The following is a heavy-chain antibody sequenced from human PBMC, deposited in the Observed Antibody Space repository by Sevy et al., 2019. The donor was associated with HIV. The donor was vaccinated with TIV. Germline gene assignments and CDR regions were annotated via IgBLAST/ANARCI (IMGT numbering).Heavy chain of an antibody. CDR3: VRAERFLEKRGAFDI. Sequence: SETLSLTCAVSGGSISSGGYSWSWIRQPPGKGLEWIGYIYHSGSTYYNPSLKSRVTISVDRSKNQFSLKLSSVTAADTAVYYCVRAERFLEKRGAFDIWGQGTMVTVSS. CDR1: GGSISSGGYS. CDR2: IYHSGST. V-gene: IGHV4-30-2*01. J-gene: IGHJ3*02. D-gene: IGHD3-3*01.